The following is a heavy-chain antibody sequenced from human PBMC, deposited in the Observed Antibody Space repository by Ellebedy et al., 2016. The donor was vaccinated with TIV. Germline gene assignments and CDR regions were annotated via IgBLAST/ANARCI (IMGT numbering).Heavy chain of an antibody. Sequence: GESLKISCAASGFTFSSYAMSWVRPAPGKGLEWVSTISGSADSKYYADSVKGRFTISRDSSGNTLYLQMNSLRAEDTAIYYCAKDPITPASFVYFDYWGQGTLVTVYS. J-gene: IGHJ4*02. V-gene: IGHV3-23*01. CDR3: AKDPITPASFVYFDY. D-gene: IGHD1-20*01. CDR1: GFTFSSYA. CDR2: ISGSADSK.